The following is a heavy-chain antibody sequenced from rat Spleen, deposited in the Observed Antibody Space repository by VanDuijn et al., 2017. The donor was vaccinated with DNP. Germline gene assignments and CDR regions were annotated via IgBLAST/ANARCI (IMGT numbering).Heavy chain of an antibody. CDR1: GFTFSDYY. CDR2: ISYDGGRT. J-gene: IGHJ2*01. Sequence: EAQLVESGGGLVQPGRSLKLSCAASGFTFSDYYMAWVRQAPTKGLEWVAYISYDGGRTYNGDSVKGRFTISRDIAKNTLYLQMNSLRSEETGTYYCARHVLPLRVWDYWGQGVMVTVSS. V-gene: IGHV5-22*01. CDR3: ARHVLPLRVWDY. D-gene: IGHD1-4*01.